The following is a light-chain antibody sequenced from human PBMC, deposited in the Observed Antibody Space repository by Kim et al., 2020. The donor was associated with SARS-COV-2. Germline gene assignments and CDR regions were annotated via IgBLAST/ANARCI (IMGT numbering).Light chain of an antibody. J-gene: IGKJ1*01. CDR3: QQSFTTPPT. V-gene: IGKV1-39*01. CDR2: ATS. CDR1: QSINIY. Sequence: DIQMTQSPSSLSASVGDRVTITCRASQSINIYFYWYQQKPGKAPNLLIYATSSLQSGVPSRFSGSGSGTDFTLTISSLQPEDSATYHCQQSFTTPPTFGQGTKVDIK.